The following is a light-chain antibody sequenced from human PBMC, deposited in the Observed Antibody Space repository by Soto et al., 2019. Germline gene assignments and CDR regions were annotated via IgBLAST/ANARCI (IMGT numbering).Light chain of an antibody. Sequence: QSVLTQPRSVSGFPGQSVTISCTGTSSDVGGYNYVSWYQQDPGKAPKLIIYDVTKRPSGVPDRFSGSKSGNTASLSISGLQVEDEADYYCCSYAGSYTHVVFGGGTKLTVL. V-gene: IGLV2-11*01. CDR3: CSYAGSYTHVV. CDR1: SSDVGGYNY. CDR2: DVT. J-gene: IGLJ3*02.